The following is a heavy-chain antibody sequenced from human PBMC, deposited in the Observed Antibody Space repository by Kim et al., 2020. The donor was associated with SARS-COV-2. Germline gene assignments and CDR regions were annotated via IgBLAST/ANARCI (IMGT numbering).Heavy chain of an antibody. J-gene: IGHJ6*02. Sequence: GGSLRLSCAASGFTFSSYWMHWVRQAPGKGLVWVSRINSDGSSTSYADSVKGRFTISRDNAKNTLYLQMNSLRAEDTAVYYCARDGGLLWFGELISPLKYEGLDVWGQGTRVPVSS. V-gene: IGHV3-74*01. CDR3: ARDGGLLWFGELISPLKYEGLDV. CDR2: INSDGSST. D-gene: IGHD3-10*01. CDR1: GFTFSSYW.